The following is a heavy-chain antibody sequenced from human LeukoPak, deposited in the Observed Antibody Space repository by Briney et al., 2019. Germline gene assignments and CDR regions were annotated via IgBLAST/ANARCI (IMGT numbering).Heavy chain of an antibody. Sequence: GGSLRLSCAASGFTFSSYSMNWVRQAPGKGLEWVSYISSSSSTIYYADSVKGRFTISRDNAKNSLYLQMNSLRAEDTAVYYCARDSGNYDILTGYYRNDAFDIWGQGTMVTVSS. CDR2: ISSSSSTI. J-gene: IGHJ3*02. CDR3: ARDSGNYDILTGYYRNDAFDI. D-gene: IGHD3-9*01. V-gene: IGHV3-48*01. CDR1: GFTFSSYS.